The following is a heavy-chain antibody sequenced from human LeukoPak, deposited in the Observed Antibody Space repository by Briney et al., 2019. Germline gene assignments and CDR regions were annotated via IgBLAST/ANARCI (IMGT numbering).Heavy chain of an antibody. CDR3: ARGIAVAGRGYDY. V-gene: IGHV3-74*01. D-gene: IGHD6-19*01. CDR1: GFTFSSYW. Sequence: GGSLRLSCAASGFTFSSYWMHWVRQAPGKGLVWVSRINSDGSTTSYADSVKGRFTISRDNAKNTLYLQMNSLRAEDTAVYYCARGIAVAGRGYDYWGQGTLVTVSS. J-gene: IGHJ4*02. CDR2: INSDGSTT.